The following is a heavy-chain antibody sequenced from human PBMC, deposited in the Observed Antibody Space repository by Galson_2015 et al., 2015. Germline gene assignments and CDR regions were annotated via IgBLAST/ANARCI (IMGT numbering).Heavy chain of an antibody. CDR2: ISGDGGST. CDR1: GFTFDDYA. CDR3: AKGRGITIFGGMDV. D-gene: IGHD3-3*01. Sequence: SLRLSCAASGFTFDDYAMHWVRQTPGKGLEWASLISGDGGSTYYADSVKGRFTISRDNSKNSLYLQMHSLRTEDTALYYCAKGRGITIFGGMDVWGQGTTVTVSS. J-gene: IGHJ6*02. V-gene: IGHV3-43*02.